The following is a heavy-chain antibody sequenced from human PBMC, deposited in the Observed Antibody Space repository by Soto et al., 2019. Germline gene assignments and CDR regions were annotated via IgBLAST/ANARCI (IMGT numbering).Heavy chain of an antibody. CDR2: VNPNSGNT. V-gene: IGHV1-8*01. CDR3: ARGLGDYATNWFDP. CDR1: GYTFSSYD. J-gene: IGHJ5*02. Sequence: ASVKVSCKASGYTFSSYDINWVQQATGQGLEWMGWVNPNSGNTGYAQKFQDRVTMTRNISMSTAYMELSSLRSEDTAVYYCARGLGDYATNWFDPWGQGTLVTVSS. D-gene: IGHD4-17*01.